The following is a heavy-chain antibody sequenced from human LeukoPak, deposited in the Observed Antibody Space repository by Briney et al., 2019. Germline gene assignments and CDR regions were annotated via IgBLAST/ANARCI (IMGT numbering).Heavy chain of an antibody. V-gene: IGHV4-61*02. CDR3: ARASRDSSGYYYGFDS. D-gene: IGHD3-22*01. J-gene: IGHJ4*02. CDR1: GGSIRSGSYY. Sequence: SETLSLTCNVSGGSIRSGSYYWSWIRQPAGKGLEWIGRIETSGSINYNPSLKSRVTISVDTSKNQFSLNLSSVTAADTAAYYCARASRDSSGYYYGFDSWGQGTLVTVSS. CDR2: IETSGSI.